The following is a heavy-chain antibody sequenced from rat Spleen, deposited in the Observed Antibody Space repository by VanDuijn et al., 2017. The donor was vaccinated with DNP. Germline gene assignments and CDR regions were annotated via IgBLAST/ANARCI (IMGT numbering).Heavy chain of an antibody. CDR3: ARLGTQGFAY. CDR1: GYSITSDY. CDR2: IAYSGST. Sequence: EVQLQESGPGLVKPSQSLSLTCSVTGYSITSDYWAWIRTFPGNKMEWMGYIAYSGSTNYNPSLKSRISITRDTSKNQFFLQVNSVTTEDTATYYCARLGTQGFAYWGQGTLVTVSS. D-gene: IGHD1-5*01. J-gene: IGHJ3*01. V-gene: IGHV3-1*01.